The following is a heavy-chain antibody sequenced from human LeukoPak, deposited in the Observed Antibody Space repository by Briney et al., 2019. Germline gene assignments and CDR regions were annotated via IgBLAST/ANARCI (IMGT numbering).Heavy chain of an antibody. CDR3: ARDRGSYPSGAFDI. D-gene: IGHD1-26*01. J-gene: IGHJ3*02. V-gene: IGHV3-53*01. Sequence: GGSLRLSCAASGFTVSRHYMSWVRQAPGKGLEWVSVIYSGGSTYYADSVKGRFTISRDNSKNTLYLQMNSLRAEDTAVYYCARDRGSYPSGAFDIWGQGTVVTVSS. CDR1: GFTVSRHY. CDR2: IYSGGST.